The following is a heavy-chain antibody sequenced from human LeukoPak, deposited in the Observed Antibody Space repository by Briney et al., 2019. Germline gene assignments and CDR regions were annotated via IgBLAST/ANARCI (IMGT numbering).Heavy chain of an antibody. CDR1: GYTFTSYG. Sequence: GASVKVSCKASGYTFTSYGISWVRQATGQGLEWMGWMNPNSGNTGYAQKFQGRVTMTRNTSISTAYMELSSLRSEDTAVYYCARGSTWTDLGWFDPWGQGTLVTVSS. D-gene: IGHD3/OR15-3a*01. J-gene: IGHJ5*02. V-gene: IGHV1-8*02. CDR2: MNPNSGNT. CDR3: ARGSTWTDLGWFDP.